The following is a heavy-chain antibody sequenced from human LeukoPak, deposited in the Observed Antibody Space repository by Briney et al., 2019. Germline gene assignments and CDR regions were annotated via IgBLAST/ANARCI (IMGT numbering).Heavy chain of an antibody. CDR2: ISGSGGST. J-gene: IGHJ6*02. CDR1: GFTFSSYA. Sequence: GGSLRLSCAASGFTFSSYAMSWVRQAPGKGLEWVSAISGSGGSTYYADSVKGRFTISRDNSKNTLYLQMNSLRAEDTAVYYCARTTTVTELNYYYYGMDVWGQGTTVTVSS. CDR3: ARTTTVTELNYYYYGMDV. D-gene: IGHD4-17*01. V-gene: IGHV3-23*01.